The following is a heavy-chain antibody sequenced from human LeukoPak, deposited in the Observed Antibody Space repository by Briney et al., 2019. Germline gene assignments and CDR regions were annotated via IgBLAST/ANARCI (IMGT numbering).Heavy chain of an antibody. V-gene: IGHV1-24*01. CDR1: GYTLTELS. D-gene: IGHD3-3*01. Sequence: ASVKVSCKVSGYTLTELSMHWVRQAPGKGLEWMGGFDPEDGETIYAQKFQGRVTMTRNTSISTAYMELSSLRSEDTAVYYCALRLADFYYYGMDVWGQGTTVTVSS. CDR2: FDPEDGET. J-gene: IGHJ6*02. CDR3: ALRLADFYYYGMDV.